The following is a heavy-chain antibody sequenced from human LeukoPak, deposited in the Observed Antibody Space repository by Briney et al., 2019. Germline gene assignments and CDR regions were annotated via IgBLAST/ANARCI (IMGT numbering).Heavy chain of an antibody. D-gene: IGHD3-3*01. V-gene: IGHV5-51*01. J-gene: IGHJ6*02. CDR2: IYPGDSDT. CDR1: GYSLTSYW. CDR3: ARQYEDYDSNYYYGMDV. Sequence: GESLKISCKGSGYSLTSYWIGWVRQMPGKGLEWMGIIYPGDSDTRYSPSFQGQVTISADKSISTAYLQWSSLKASDTAMYYCARQYEDYDSNYYYGMDVWGQGTTVTVSS.